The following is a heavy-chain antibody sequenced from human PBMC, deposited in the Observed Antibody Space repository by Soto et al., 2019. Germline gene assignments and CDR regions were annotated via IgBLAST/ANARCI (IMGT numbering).Heavy chain of an antibody. CDR2: IDPSDSYT. D-gene: IGHD3-10*01. CDR3: ARRRGFGDYYYYGMDV. J-gene: IGHJ6*02. Sequence: GESLKISCKGSGYSFTSYWISWVRQMPGKGLEWMGRIDPSDSYTNYSPSFQGHVTISADKSISTAYLQWSSLKASDTAMYYCARRRGFGDYYYYGMDVWGQGTTVTVSS. CDR1: GYSFTSYW. V-gene: IGHV5-10-1*01.